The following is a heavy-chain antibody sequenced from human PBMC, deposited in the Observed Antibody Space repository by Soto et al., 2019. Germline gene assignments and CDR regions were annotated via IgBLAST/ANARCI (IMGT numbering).Heavy chain of an antibody. V-gene: IGHV3-30*03. CDR1: GFSFSSHA. Sequence: QVQLVESGGGGVRPGRSLRLSCTASGFSFSSHAMHWFRQAPGKGLEWLAVISYEGGNKYYVDSVKGRFSVSRDNSKNTLALQMNSLRDEDTAVYYCARNMDTPTDDYYYYGIDVWGQGTTVTVS. CDR3: ARNMDTPTDDYYYYGIDV. D-gene: IGHD5-18*01. CDR2: ISYEGGNK. J-gene: IGHJ6*02.